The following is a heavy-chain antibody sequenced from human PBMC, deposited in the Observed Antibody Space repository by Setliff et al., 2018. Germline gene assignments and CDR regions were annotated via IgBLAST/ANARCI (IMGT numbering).Heavy chain of an antibody. CDR2: VYCSGTA. D-gene: IGHD2-15*01. J-gene: IGHJ4*02. CDR1: DGSLSTYY. V-gene: IGHV4-59*07. CDR3: ARGGTFRYFDF. Sequence: SDTLSLTCTVSDGSLSTYYWSWIRQPPGKGLEFIGYVYCSGTANYSPSLRSRLTISVDTSKNQFSLKLRSVTAADTAVYYCARGGTFRYFDFWGQGAPVTVSS.